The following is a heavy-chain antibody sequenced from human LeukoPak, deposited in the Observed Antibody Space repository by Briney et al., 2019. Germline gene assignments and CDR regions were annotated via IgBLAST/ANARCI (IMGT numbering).Heavy chain of an antibody. J-gene: IGHJ5*02. D-gene: IGHD3-10*01. CDR2: MNPNSGNR. V-gene: IGHV1-8*01. CDR3: ARGSEWVYGSGIGCFDL. CDR1: GYTFTSYD. Sequence: PRGSVTVSCKASGYTFTSYDINWVRQAPGQGREWMGWMNPNSGNRRYAQKFQGRLTMTRNTSISTAYMELSSLRSDDTVVYYCARGSEWVYGSGIGCFDLWGQGTLVTVSS.